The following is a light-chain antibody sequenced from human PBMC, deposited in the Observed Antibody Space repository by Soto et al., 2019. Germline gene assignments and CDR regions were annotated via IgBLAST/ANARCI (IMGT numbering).Light chain of an antibody. J-gene: IGKJ5*01. CDR2: DAY. CDR3: QQRHMWPIT. Sequence: VLTQSPVTLSFSPGQRATLSCRASQSFRGLLAWYQQKPGQAPSLLIYDAYNRATGIPPRFSGSGSGTDFTLTISSLEPEDSAVYYCQQRHMWPITFGQGTRLE. V-gene: IGKV3-11*01. CDR1: QSFRGL.